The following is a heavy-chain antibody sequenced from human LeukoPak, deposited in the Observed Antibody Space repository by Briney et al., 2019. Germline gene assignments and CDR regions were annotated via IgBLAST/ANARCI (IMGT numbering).Heavy chain of an antibody. CDR3: ARTEEGYFDY. J-gene: IGHJ4*02. D-gene: IGHD3-22*01. V-gene: IGHV3-30-3*01. CDR2: ISYDGSNK. CDR1: GFTFSSYA. Sequence: GGSLRLSCAASGFTFSSYAMHWVRQAPGKGLEWVAVISYDGSNKYYADSVKGRFTISRDNSKNTLYLQMNSLRAEDAAVYYCARTEEGYFDYWGQGTLVTVSS.